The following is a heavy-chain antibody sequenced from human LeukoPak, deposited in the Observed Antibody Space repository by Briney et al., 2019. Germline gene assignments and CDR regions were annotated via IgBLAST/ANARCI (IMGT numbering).Heavy chain of an antibody. CDR1: GGSISSSSYY. CDR3: ATYYGSGFGYNWFDP. Sequence: SETLSLTCTVSGGSISSSSYYWGWIRQHPGKGLEWIGYIYYSGSTYYNPSLKSRVTISVDTSKNQFSLKLSSVTAADTAVYYCATYYGSGFGYNWFDPWGQGTLVTVSS. V-gene: IGHV4-31*03. J-gene: IGHJ5*02. D-gene: IGHD3-10*01. CDR2: IYYSGST.